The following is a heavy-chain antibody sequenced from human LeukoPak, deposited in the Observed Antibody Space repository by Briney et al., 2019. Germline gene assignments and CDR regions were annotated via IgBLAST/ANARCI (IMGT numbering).Heavy chain of an antibody. V-gene: IGHV3-15*01. CDR2: IKAKTAGGTT. CDR3: TTDYQPLYGSGSDYIGGV. CDR1: GFSFNNAW. D-gene: IGHD3-10*01. Sequence: PGGSHRLSCAASGFSFNNAWMAWVRQAPGKGLEWVGRIKAKTAGGTTDYAAPVKGRFTISRDDSKNTLYLQMNSLKTEDTAMYYCTTDYQPLYGSGSDYIGGVWGQGTTVTVSS. J-gene: IGHJ6*02.